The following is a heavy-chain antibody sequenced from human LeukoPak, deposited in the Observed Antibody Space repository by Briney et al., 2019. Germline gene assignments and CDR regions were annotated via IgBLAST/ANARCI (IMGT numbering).Heavy chain of an antibody. D-gene: IGHD6-19*01. V-gene: IGHV4-4*07. J-gene: IGHJ4*02. Sequence: SETLSLTCAVYGGSFSGYYWSWIRQPPGKGLEWIGRIYTSGSTNYNPSLKSRVTMSVDTSKNQFSLKLSSVTAADTAVYYCARDAIAVADSYYFDYWGQGTLVTVSS. CDR2: IYTSGST. CDR1: GGSFSGYY. CDR3: ARDAIAVADSYYFDY.